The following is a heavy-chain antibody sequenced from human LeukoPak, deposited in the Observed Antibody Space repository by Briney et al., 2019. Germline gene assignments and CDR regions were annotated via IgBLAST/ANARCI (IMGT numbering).Heavy chain of an antibody. J-gene: IGHJ6*03. CDR1: GFTVSSNY. V-gene: IGHV3-53*01. CDR2: IYSGGST. Sequence: GGSLRLSCAASGFTVSSNYMSWVRQAPGKGLEWVSVIYSGGSTYYADSVKGRFTISRDNSKNTLYLQMNSLRAEDTAVYYCARDRPYYDFWSGYAPRDYYYMDVWGKGTTVTVSS. D-gene: IGHD3-3*01. CDR3: ARDRPYYDFWSGYAPRDYYYMDV.